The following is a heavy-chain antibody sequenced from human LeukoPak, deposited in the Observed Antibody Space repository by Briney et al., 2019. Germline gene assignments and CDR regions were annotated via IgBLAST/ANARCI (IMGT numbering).Heavy chain of an antibody. CDR2: ISSSGSYI. CDR3: ARDHHSSGWYPFDY. V-gene: IGHV3-21*01. Sequence: GGSLRLSCAASGFTFSSYSMNWVRQAPGKGLEWVSSISSSGSYIYYADSVKGRFTISRDNAKNSLYLQMNSLRAEDTAVYYCARDHHSSGWYPFDYWGQGTLVTVSS. J-gene: IGHJ4*02. D-gene: IGHD6-19*01. CDR1: GFTFSSYS.